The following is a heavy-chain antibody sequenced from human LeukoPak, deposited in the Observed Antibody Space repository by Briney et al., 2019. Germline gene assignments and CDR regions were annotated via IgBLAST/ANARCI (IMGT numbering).Heavy chain of an antibody. CDR1: GGSISSSSYY. Sequence: EASETLSLTCTVSGGSISSSSYYWGWIRQPPGKGLEWIGSIYYSGSTYYNPSLKSRVTISVDTSKNHFSLQLNSVTPDDTAVYYCARLASGWGDFDSWGQGTLVTVSS. J-gene: IGHJ4*02. D-gene: IGHD6-19*01. CDR3: ARLASGWGDFDS. V-gene: IGHV4-39*02. CDR2: IYYSGST.